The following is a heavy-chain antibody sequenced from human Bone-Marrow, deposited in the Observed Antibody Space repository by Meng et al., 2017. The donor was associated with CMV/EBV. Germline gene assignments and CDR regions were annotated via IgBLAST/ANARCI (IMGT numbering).Heavy chain of an antibody. CDR3: AKDLHSSGYYLSYFDY. CDR2: IWYDGSSR. Sequence: GVTFSGCSMHWGREGAGQGVGWVAGIWYDGSSRYYADAVEGKFTVSRDNSKNTLYLQMNSLRAEDTAVYYCAKDLHSSGYYLSYFDYWGQGTLVTVSS. J-gene: IGHJ4*02. V-gene: IGHV3-33*06. D-gene: IGHD3-22*01. CDR1: GVTFSGCS.